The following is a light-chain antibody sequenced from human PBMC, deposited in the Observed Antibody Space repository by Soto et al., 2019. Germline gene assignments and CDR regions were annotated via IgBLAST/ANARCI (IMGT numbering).Light chain of an antibody. CDR3: QQYGSSPFT. Sequence: IVLTQSPGTLSLSPGERATLSCRASQSVSNNYLAWYQQKPGQAPRLLIYGASNRATGIPDRFSGSGSGTDSTLTISSLQAEDFAVYYCQQYGSSPFTFGPGTKVDIK. V-gene: IGKV3-20*01. CDR1: QSVSNNY. J-gene: IGKJ3*01. CDR2: GAS.